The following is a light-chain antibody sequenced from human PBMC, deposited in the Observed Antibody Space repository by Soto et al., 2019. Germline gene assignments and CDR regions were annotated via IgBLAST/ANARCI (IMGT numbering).Light chain of an antibody. J-gene: IGKJ5*01. CDR3: QKYGTPEII. Sequence: EIVLTQSPGTLSLSPGERATLSCRASQTLSNSFIAWYQQKPGQAPRLLIYDTSSRATGVPDRYSASGSGKDFTLTTSRREPEDFAVFFCQKYGTPEIIFGQGTRWEIK. CDR1: QTLSNSF. CDR2: DTS. V-gene: IGKV3-20*01.